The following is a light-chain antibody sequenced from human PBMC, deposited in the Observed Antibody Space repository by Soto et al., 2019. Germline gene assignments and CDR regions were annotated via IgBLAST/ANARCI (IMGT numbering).Light chain of an antibody. Sequence: EIVLTQSPATLSLSPRERATLSCTASQSVSSYLAWYQHKPGQAPRLLIYDASNRATGIPARFSGSGSGTDFTLSISSLEPEDFAVYYGQQRSNWPITFGQGTRLEIK. J-gene: IGKJ5*01. CDR2: DAS. CDR1: QSVSSY. V-gene: IGKV3-11*01. CDR3: QQRSNWPIT.